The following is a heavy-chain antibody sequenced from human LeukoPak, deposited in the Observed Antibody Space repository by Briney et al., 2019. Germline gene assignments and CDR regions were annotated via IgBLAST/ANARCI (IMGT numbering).Heavy chain of an antibody. Sequence: GGSLRLSCAASGFAFTTHWMNWVRQAPGGGLEWLANIKPDGSDKYYVDSVMGRFTISRDNAKNLVYLQMNSLRTEDTAVYYCSGRSGFSSIYWGQGTLVTVSS. V-gene: IGHV3-7*01. D-gene: IGHD6-19*01. CDR3: SGRSGFSSIY. CDR2: IKPDGSDK. J-gene: IGHJ4*02. CDR1: GFAFTTHW.